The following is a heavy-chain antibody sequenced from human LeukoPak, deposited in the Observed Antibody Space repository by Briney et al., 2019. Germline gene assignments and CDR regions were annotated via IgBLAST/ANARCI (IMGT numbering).Heavy chain of an antibody. CDR1: GYTFTGYY. D-gene: IGHD2-2*01. V-gene: IGHV1-2*02. J-gene: IGHJ4*02. CDR2: INPNSGGT. CDR3: ARDLSVYCSSTSCYAFADFDY. Sequence: ASVKVSCKASGYTFTGYYMHWVRQAPGQGLEWMGWINPNSGGTNYAQKFQGRVTMTRDTSISTAYMELSRLRSDDTAVYYCARDLSVYCSSTSCYAFADFDYWGQGTLVTVSS.